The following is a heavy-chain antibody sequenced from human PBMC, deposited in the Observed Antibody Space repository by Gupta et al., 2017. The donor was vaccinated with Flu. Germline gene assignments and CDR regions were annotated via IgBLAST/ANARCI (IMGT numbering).Heavy chain of an antibody. V-gene: IGHV1-2*06. CDR3: ARVGYCSTTSCYEPFDS. CDR2: NNPNSGGT. Sequence: YIHWVRQAPGHGLEWMGRNNPNSGGTKYAQKFQGRVTMTSDTSISTAYMELSSLRSDDTAVYYCARVGYCSTTSCYEPFDSWGQGTQVTVSS. D-gene: IGHD2-2*01. CDR1: Y. J-gene: IGHJ4*02.